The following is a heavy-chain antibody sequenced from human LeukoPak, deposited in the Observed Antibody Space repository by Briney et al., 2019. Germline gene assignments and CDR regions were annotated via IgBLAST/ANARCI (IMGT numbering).Heavy chain of an antibody. CDR3: ARGGGWLTDY. D-gene: IGHD6-19*01. J-gene: IGHJ4*02. CDR1: GFTFVNSL. Sequence: PGGSLRLSCAASGFTFVNSLMTWVRQAPGKGLELVANIKQDGSQKYYVDSVKGRFTISRDNAKNSLYLQMNSLRTEDTAVYYCARGGGWLTDYWGQGTLVTVSS. V-gene: IGHV3-7*05. CDR2: IKQDGSQK.